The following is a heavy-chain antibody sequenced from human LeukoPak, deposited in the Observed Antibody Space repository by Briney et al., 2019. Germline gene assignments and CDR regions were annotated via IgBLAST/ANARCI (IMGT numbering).Heavy chain of an antibody. CDR3: ARDLGDGYNWAY. CDR1: AGSMSSYY. CDR2: IYYSGST. Sequence: SETLSLTCTVSAGSMSSYYWSWIRQPPGKGLEWIGYIYYSGSTKYNPSLKSRVTILVDTSKNQFSLKLSSVTAADTAVYYCARDLGDGYNWAYWGQGTLVTVSS. J-gene: IGHJ4*02. D-gene: IGHD5-24*01. V-gene: IGHV4-59*01.